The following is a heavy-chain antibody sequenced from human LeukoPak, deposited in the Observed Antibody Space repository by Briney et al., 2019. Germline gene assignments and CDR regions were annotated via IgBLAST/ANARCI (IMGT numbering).Heavy chain of an antibody. J-gene: IGHJ5*02. Sequence: ASVKVSCKASGYTLNAYFMHWVRQAPGQGLEWMGWINPNSGDTNYAQKLQGRVTMTTDTSINTVYMEVSRLKSDDTAVYYCARDFWSGSHNWFDPWGQGTLVTVSS. CDR1: GYTLNAYF. D-gene: IGHD3-3*01. CDR2: INPNSGDT. CDR3: ARDFWSGSHNWFDP. V-gene: IGHV1-2*02.